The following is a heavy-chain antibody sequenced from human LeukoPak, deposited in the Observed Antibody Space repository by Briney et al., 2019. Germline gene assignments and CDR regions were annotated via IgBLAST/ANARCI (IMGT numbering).Heavy chain of an antibody. CDR3: ARELWDIVVVVAATRGAFDI. D-gene: IGHD2-15*01. J-gene: IGHJ3*02. CDR2: IIPIFGTA. V-gene: IGHV1-69*13. Sequence: SVKVSCKASGGTFSSYAISWVRQAPGQGLEWMGGIIPIFGTANYAQKFQGRVTITADESTSTAYMELSSLRSEDTAVYYCARELWDIVVVVAATRGAFDICGQGTMVTVSS. CDR1: GGTFSSYA.